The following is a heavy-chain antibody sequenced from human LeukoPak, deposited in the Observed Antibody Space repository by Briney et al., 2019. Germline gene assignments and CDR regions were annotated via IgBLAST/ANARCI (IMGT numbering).Heavy chain of an antibody. Sequence: PGGSLRLSCAASGFTFSSYGMHWVRQAPGKGLEWASYISSSGSTIYYADSVKGRFTISRDNAKNSLYLQMNSLRAEDTAVYYCARETLWFPDYWGQGTLVTVSS. CDR2: ISSSGSTI. D-gene: IGHD3-10*01. V-gene: IGHV3-48*04. CDR3: ARETLWFPDY. J-gene: IGHJ4*02. CDR1: GFTFSSYG.